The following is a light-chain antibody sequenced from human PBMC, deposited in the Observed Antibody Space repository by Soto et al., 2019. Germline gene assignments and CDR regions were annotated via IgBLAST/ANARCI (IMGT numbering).Light chain of an antibody. CDR2: SNN. V-gene: IGLV1-44*01. Sequence: QSVLTQPPSASGTPGQRVTISCSGSSSNIGSNTVNWYQQLPGTAPKLLIYSNNQRPSGVTDRFSGSKSGTSASLAISGLQSEDEADYYCAAWDDSLHGPVFGGGTKLTVL. CDR1: SSNIGSNT. J-gene: IGLJ2*01. CDR3: AAWDDSLHGPV.